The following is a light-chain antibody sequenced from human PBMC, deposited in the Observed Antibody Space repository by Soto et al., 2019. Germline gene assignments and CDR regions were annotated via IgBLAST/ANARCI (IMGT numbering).Light chain of an antibody. J-gene: IGLJ3*02. V-gene: IGLV2-11*01. Sequence: QSVLTQPRSVSGSPGQSVTISCTGTSSDVGGYNYVSWYHQHPGKAPKLVIYDVSKRPSGVPDRFSGSKSGNTASLTISGLQAEDEADYYCCSYAGNSLWVFGGGTKLTVL. CDR1: SSDVGGYNY. CDR2: DVS. CDR3: CSYAGNSLWV.